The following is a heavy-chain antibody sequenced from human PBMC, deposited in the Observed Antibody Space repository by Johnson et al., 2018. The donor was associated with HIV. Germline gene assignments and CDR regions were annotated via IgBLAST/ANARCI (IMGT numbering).Heavy chain of an antibody. Sequence: VQLVESGGGVVQPGGSLRLSCAASGFTFSSYWMHWVRQAPGKVLEWVSNISRSGSTIYHADSVKGRLIISRDNAKNSLYLQMSSRRAEDTAVYYCAREGPYWAFDIWGQGTMVTVSS. CDR1: GFTFSSYW. CDR2: ISRSGSTI. D-gene: IGHD2-15*01. V-gene: IGHV3-48*04. J-gene: IGHJ3*02. CDR3: AREGPYWAFDI.